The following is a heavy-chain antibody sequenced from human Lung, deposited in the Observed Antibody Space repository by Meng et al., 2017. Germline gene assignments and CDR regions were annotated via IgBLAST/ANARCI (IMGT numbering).Heavy chain of an antibody. CDR1: GGSFSDYY. CDR2: INHSGST. Sequence: VQLQQGGAGRFKPSEPLSLTCVVSGGSFSDYYWSWIRQSPGKGLEWIGEINHSGSTNYNPSLESRATISVDTSQNNLSLKLSSVTAADSAVYYCARGPTTMAHDFDYWGQGTLVTVSS. J-gene: IGHJ4*02. D-gene: IGHD4-11*01. V-gene: IGHV4-34*01. CDR3: ARGPTTMAHDFDY.